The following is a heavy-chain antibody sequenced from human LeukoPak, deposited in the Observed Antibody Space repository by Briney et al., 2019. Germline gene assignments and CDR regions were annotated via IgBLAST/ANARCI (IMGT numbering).Heavy chain of an antibody. CDR2: IKQDGSEK. D-gene: IGHD6-19*01. J-gene: IGHJ2*01. CDR3: ATRSSYSSGWYAGYFDL. Sequence: GGSLRLSCAASGITFSSYWMSWVRQAPGKGLEWVANIKQDGSEKYYVDSVKGRFTISRDNAKNSLYLQMNSLRAEDTAVYYCATRSSYSSGWYAGYFDLWGRGTLVTVSS. V-gene: IGHV3-7*01. CDR1: GITFSSYW.